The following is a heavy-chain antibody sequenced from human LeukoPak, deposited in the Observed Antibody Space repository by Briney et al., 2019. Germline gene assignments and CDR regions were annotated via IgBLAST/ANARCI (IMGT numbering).Heavy chain of an antibody. CDR3: AMQVDYSVRGFDP. CDR2: IIPIFGTA. CDR1: GFTLSSYA. V-gene: IGHV1-69*01. J-gene: IGHJ5*02. Sequence: GGSLRLSCAASGFTLSSYAISWVRPAPGPGLEWMGGIIPIFGTANYAQKFQGRVTITADESTSTPYMELSSLRSEDTAVYYCAMQVDYSVRGFDPWGQGTLVTVSS. D-gene: IGHD5-12*01.